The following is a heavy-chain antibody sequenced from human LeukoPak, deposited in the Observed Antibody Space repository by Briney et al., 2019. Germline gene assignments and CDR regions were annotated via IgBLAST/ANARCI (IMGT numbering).Heavy chain of an antibody. Sequence: ASVKVSCKASGYTFTSYYMHWVRQAPGQGLEWMGTINPSGGSTSYAQKFQGRVTMTRDTSTSTVYMELSSLRSEDTAVYYCARGRQARDITIFGVLTTFDYWGQGTLVTVSS. V-gene: IGHV1-46*01. D-gene: IGHD3-3*01. J-gene: IGHJ4*02. CDR3: ARGRQARDITIFGVLTTFDY. CDR1: GYTFTSYY. CDR2: INPSGGST.